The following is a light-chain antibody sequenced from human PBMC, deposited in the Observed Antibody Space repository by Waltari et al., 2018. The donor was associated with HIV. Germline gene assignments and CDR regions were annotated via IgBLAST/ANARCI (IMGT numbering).Light chain of an antibody. CDR1: NNDVDDYNS. V-gene: IGLV2-14*01. CDR2: EGN. J-gene: IGLJ3*02. CDR3: TSYISSSSPV. Sequence: QSALTQPASVSGSPGQSITISCTGTNNDVDDYNSVSWYQHHPGKAPKVMIYEGNNRPSGFSNRFAGSKSGNTASLTISGLQAEDEADYFCTSYISSSSPVFGGWTKLTVL.